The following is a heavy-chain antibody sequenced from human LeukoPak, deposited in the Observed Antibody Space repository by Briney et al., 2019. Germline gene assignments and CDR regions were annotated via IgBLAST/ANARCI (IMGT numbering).Heavy chain of an antibody. CDR1: GFTFSDYD. D-gene: IGHD3-16*01. CDR2: ISGLSTHI. Sequence: GGSLRLSCSASGFTFSDYDMNWVRQAPGKGLEWISSISGLSTHIYYGDSVKGRFSISRDNAKNSVYLQMNSLGVEDTAIYYCGRAFPPLRTSSAGDLWGQGILVTVSS. CDR3: GRAFPPLRTSSAGDL. V-gene: IGHV3-69-1*02. J-gene: IGHJ4*02.